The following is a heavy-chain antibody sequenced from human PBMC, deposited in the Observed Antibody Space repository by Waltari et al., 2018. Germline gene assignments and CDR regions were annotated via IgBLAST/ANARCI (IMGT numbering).Heavy chain of an antibody. CDR3: VRGGLTSSWYWIF. CDR2: IKRDGSDQ. V-gene: IGHV3-7*01. CDR1: GFAFSTLW. J-gene: IGHJ4*02. Sequence: EVQLVESGGGLVQPGDSLRLCGAAPGFAFSTLWMGWVRQVPGKGLEWVANIKRDGSDQYYLDSVKGRFTVSRDNAKSSLYLQMNSLRAEDTAIYYCVRGGLTSSWYWIFWGQGTPVTVSS. D-gene: IGHD6-13*01.